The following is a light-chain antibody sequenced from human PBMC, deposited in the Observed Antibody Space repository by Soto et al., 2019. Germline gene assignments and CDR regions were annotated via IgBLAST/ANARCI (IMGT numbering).Light chain of an antibody. CDR2: EVS. V-gene: IGLV2-23*02. J-gene: IGLJ2*01. CDR1: SSDVGNYNV. CDR3: CSYAGSSTVV. Sequence: QSVLTQPASVSGSPGQSVTISCTGTSSDVGNYNVVSWYQQHPGKAPKLMIFEVSKRPSGVSNRFSGSKSGNTASLTISGLQAEDEADYYCCSYAGSSTVVFGGGTKVTVL.